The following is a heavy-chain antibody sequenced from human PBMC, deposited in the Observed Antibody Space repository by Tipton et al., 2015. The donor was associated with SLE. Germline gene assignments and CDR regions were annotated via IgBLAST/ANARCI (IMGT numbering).Heavy chain of an antibody. V-gene: IGHV4-38-2*02. CDR2: IYHSGRT. Sequence: TLSLTCTVSGGSIGSYYWSWIRQSPGKGLEWIGSIYHSGRTYYNPSLKSRVTISVDTSKNQFSLKLSSVTAADTAVYYCARGGYFGFWSGDYPPEYFQHWGQGTLVTVSS. CDR3: ARGGYFGFWSGDYPPEYFQH. CDR1: GGSIGSYY. J-gene: IGHJ1*01. D-gene: IGHD3-3*01.